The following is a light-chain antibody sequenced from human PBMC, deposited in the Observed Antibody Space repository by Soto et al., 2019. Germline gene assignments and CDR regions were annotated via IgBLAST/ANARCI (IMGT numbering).Light chain of an antibody. Sequence: ETVLTQSPGTLSLSPGERATLACRASQSVRSNYLAWYQQQPGQAPRLLICGTSTRATGIPDRFSGSGSWTDFTLTISRLEPEDSAVYFCDQDCYGVDTFGKGTKLESK. CDR1: QSVRSNY. CDR3: DQDCYGVDT. V-gene: IGKV3-20*01. CDR2: GTS. J-gene: IGKJ2*01.